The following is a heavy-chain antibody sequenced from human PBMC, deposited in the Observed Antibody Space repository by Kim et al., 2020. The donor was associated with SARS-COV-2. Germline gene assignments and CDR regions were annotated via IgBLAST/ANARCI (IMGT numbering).Heavy chain of an antibody. Sequence: SETLSLTCAVYGGSFSGYYWTWIRQPPGKGLEWIGEINHSGSTNYNPSLKSRVTISLDTSKNQFSLKLSSVTAADTAVYYCARDHIRGYYYYGLDVWGQGTTVTVSS. CDR3: ARDHIRGYYYYGLDV. J-gene: IGHJ6*02. CDR1: GGSFSGYY. CDR2: INHSGST. V-gene: IGHV4-34*01.